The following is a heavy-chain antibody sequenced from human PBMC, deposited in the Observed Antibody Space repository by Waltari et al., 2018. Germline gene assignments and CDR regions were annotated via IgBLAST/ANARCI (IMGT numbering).Heavy chain of an antibody. D-gene: IGHD6-19*01. CDR3: AKDQYSSGWYVGY. J-gene: IGHJ4*02. V-gene: IGHV3-30*18. Sequence: QVQLVESGGGVVQPGRSLRLSCAASGFTFSSYGMHWVRQAPGKWLEWVAVIWYDGSNKYYADSVKGRFTISRDNSKNTLYLQMNSLRAEDTAVYYCAKDQYSSGWYVGYWGQGTLVTVSS. CDR2: IWYDGSNK. CDR1: GFTFSSYG.